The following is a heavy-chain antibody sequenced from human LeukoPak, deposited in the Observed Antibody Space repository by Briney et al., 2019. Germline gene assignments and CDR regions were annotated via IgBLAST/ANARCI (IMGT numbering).Heavy chain of an antibody. Sequence: GGSLRLSCAASGFTFSDYAMSWVRQAPGKGLERVSAISASGGSTYYADSVKGRFTISRDNSKNTLYLQMNSLRVEDTAVYYCATPQGDYWGQGTLVTVSS. J-gene: IGHJ4*02. CDR2: ISASGGST. CDR1: GFTFSDYA. CDR3: ATPQGDY. V-gene: IGHV3-23*01.